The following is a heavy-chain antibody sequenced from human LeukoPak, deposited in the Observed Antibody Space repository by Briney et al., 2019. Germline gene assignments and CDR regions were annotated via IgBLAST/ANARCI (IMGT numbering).Heavy chain of an antibody. CDR1: GGSITSYY. CDR3: ARPYGGNSGAFDI. D-gene: IGHD4-23*01. V-gene: IGHV4-59*08. Sequence: SETLSLTCTVSGGSITSYYWSWIRQPPGKGLEWIGYIYYSGSTNYNPSLKSRVTISVDTSKNQFSLKLSSVTAAGTAVYYCARPYGGNSGAFDIWGQGTMVTVSS. CDR2: IYYSGST. J-gene: IGHJ3*02.